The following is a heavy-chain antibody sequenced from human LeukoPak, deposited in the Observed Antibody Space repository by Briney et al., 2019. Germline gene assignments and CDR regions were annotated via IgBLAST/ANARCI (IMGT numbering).Heavy chain of an antibody. CDR2: IYYSGSA. D-gene: IGHD6-19*01. V-gene: IGHV4-59*01. Sequence: SETLSLTCTVSGGSISSYYWSWIRQPPGKGLEWIGYIYYSGSANYNPSLKSRVAISVDTSKMQFSLKLTSLTAADTAIYYCARTSAVAGWFDSWGQGSLVTVSS. J-gene: IGHJ5*01. CDR3: ARTSAVAGWFDS. CDR1: GGSISSYY.